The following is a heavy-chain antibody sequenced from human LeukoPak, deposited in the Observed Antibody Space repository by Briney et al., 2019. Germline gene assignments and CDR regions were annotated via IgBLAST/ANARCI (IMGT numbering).Heavy chain of an antibody. CDR1: GYTFTSSA. CDR2: INTNTGNP. J-gene: IGHJ6*02. Sequence: GASVKVSCKASGYTFTSSAMNWVRQAPGQGLEYMGWINTNTGNPTYAQGFTGRFVFSLDTSVSTAYLQISSLKAEDTAVYYCARDFGCSGGSCYYYYYYGMDVWGQGTTVTVSS. CDR3: ARDFGCSGGSCYYYYYYGMDV. D-gene: IGHD2-15*01. V-gene: IGHV7-4-1*02.